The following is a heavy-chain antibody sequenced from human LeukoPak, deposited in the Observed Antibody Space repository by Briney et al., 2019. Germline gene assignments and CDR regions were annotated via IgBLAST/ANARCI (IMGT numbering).Heavy chain of an antibody. CDR1: GFTFDDYA. CDR3: ARRRSTSYYFDH. J-gene: IGHJ4*02. Sequence: GGSLRLSCAASGFTFDDYAMHWVRQAPGKGLEWVSGISWNSGSIGYADSVKGRFTISRDNAKNSLYLQMNSLRAEDTAVYYCARRRSTSYYFDHWGQGTLVTVSS. V-gene: IGHV3-9*01. CDR2: ISWNSGSI.